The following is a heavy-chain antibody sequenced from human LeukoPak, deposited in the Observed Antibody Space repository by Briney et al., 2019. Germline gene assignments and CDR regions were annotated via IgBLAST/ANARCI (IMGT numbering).Heavy chain of an antibody. J-gene: IGHJ2*01. D-gene: IGHD6-25*01. CDR3: ARHSARRDFDL. V-gene: IGHV4-59*08. Sequence: SETLSLTCTASGGFISGSYWSWIRQPPGKGLEWIGYIYYSGSTNYNPSLKSRVTISVDTSKNQFSLKLTSVIAEDTAVYYCARHSARRDFDLWGRGTLVTVSS. CDR1: GGFISGSY. CDR2: IYYSGST.